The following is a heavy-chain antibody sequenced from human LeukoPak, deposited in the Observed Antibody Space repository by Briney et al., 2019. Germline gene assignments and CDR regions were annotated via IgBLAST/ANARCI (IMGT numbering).Heavy chain of an antibody. CDR1: GYTFTSYG. J-gene: IGHJ5*02. Sequence: ASVEVSCKASGYTFTSYGILWVRQAPGQRLEWMGWMNPSNGNTKYSEKFQGRVSISRDTSATTAYMELSSMRSEATAVYYCARVGVGPWGQRTLVTVSS. D-gene: IGHD2-8*01. CDR2: MNPSNGNT. CDR3: ARVGVGP. V-gene: IGHV1-3*01.